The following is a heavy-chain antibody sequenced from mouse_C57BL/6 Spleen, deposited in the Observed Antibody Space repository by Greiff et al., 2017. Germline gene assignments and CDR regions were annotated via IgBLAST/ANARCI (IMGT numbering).Heavy chain of an antibody. J-gene: IGHJ4*01. V-gene: IGHV5-12*01. CDR2: ISNGGGST. CDR3: ARPRMDY. CDR1: GFTFSDYY. Sequence: DVKLVESGGGLVQPGGSLKLSCAASGFTFSDYYMYWVRQTPEKRLEWVAYISNGGGSTYYPDTVKGRFTISRDNAKNTLYLQMSRLKSEDTAMYYCARPRMDYWGQGTSVTVSS.